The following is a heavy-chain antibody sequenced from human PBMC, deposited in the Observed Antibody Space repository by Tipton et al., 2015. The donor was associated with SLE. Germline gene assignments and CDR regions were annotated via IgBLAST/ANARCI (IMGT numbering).Heavy chain of an antibody. CDR1: GFTVSSNY. CDR3: VKGGLWQLVGYY. CDR2: IYSGGST. D-gene: IGHD6-6*01. Sequence: FLRLSCAASGFTVSSNYMSWVRQAPGKGLEWVSVIYSGGSTYYADSVKGRFTISRDNSKNTLYLQMNSLRAEDTAVYYCVKGGLWQLVGYYWGQGTLVTVSS. J-gene: IGHJ4*02. V-gene: IGHV3-66*02.